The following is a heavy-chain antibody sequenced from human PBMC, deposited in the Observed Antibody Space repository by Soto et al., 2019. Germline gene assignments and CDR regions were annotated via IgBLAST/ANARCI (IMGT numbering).Heavy chain of an antibody. J-gene: IGHJ5*02. V-gene: IGHV4-30-4*01. CDR2: IYYSGST. CDR3: DRTSFDTAMVTSFDP. CDR1: GGSISSGDYY. Sequence: PSETLSLTCTVSGGSISSGDYYWSWIRQPPGKGLEWIGYIYYSGSTYYNPSLKSRVTISVDTSKNQFSLKLSSVTAADTAVYSCDRTSFDTAMVTSFDPSGKGTLATDS. D-gene: IGHD5-18*01.